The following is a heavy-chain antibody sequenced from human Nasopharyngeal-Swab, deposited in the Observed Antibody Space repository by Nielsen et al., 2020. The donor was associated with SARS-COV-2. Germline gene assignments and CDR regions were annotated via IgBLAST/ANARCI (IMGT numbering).Heavy chain of an antibody. CDR2: IYYSGST. CDR3: ARDHYGSGSPSMDV. CDR1: GGSVSSGSYY. J-gene: IGHJ6*02. D-gene: IGHD3-10*01. V-gene: IGHV4-61*01. Sequence: SEPLSLTCTASGGSVSSGSYYWSWIRQPPGKGLEWIGYIYYSGSTNYNPSLKSRVTISVDTSKNQFSLKLSSVTAADTAVYYCARDHYGSGSPSMDVWGQGTTVTVSS.